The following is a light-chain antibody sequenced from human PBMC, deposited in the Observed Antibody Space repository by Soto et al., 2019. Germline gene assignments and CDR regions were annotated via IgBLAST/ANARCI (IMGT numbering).Light chain of an antibody. J-gene: IGKJ5*01. CDR3: QQYNTYSYT. V-gene: IGKV1-5*03. CDR1: QTISSW. Sequence: DIQMTQSPSSLSASVGDRVTITCRASQTISSWLAWYQQKPGKAPKLLIYKASSLESGVPSRFSGSGSGTAFTLTISSLQPDEVATYDCQQYNTYSYTFGQGTRLEIK. CDR2: KAS.